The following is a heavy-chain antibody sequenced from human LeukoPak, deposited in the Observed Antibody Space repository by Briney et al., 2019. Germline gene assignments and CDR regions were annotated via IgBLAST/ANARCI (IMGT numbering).Heavy chain of an antibody. D-gene: IGHD3-10*01. CDR3: GSFTTAYGPGNGDY. Sequence: SVKVPCKASGGTFSSYAISWVRQAPGQGREWMGRIIPILGIANYAQKFQGRVTITADKSTSTAYMELTSLRSEDTAVYYCGSFTTAYGPGNGDYWGQGTLVTVSS. CDR2: IIPILGIA. CDR1: GGTFSSYA. J-gene: IGHJ4*02. V-gene: IGHV1-69*04.